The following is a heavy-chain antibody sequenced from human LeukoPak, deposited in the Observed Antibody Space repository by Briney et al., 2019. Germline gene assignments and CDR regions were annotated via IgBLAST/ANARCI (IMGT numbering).Heavy chain of an antibody. V-gene: IGHV3-30*03. CDR3: ARDRAAGIWYEYFQH. CDR1: GGSISSSN. CDR2: ISYDGSNK. J-gene: IGHJ1*01. D-gene: IGHD6-13*01. Sequence: LSLTCAVSGGSISSSNWWSWVRQAPGKGLEWVAVISYDGSNKYYADSVKGRFTISRDNSENTLYLQMNSLRAEDTAVYYCARDRAAGIWYEYFQHWGQGTLVTVSS.